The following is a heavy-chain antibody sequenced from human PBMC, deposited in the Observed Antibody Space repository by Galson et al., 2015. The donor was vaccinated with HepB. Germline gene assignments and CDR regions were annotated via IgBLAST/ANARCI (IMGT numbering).Heavy chain of an antibody. Sequence: TLSLTCAVTGGSISQYYWSWIRQPAGKGLEWIGRIYSSGKANYSPSFQSRVTISLETSNNQFSLKLNFVTAADTAMYYCARGPSKVYFDSGGQGLLVTVAS. J-gene: IGHJ4*02. CDR2: IYSSGKA. CDR3: ARGPSKVYFDS. V-gene: IGHV4-4*07. CDR1: GGSISQYY. D-gene: IGHD4-11*01.